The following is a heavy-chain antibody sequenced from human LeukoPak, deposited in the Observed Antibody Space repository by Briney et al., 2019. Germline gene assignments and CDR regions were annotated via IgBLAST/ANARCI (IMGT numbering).Heavy chain of an antibody. CDR1: GGSFSGYY. CDR2: INHSGST. D-gene: IGHD3-22*01. V-gene: IGHV4-34*01. Sequence: PSETLSLTCAVYGGSFSGYYWSWIRQPPGKGLEWIGEINHSGSTNYNPSLKSRVTISVDTSKNQFSLRLTSVTAADTAVYYCARSGTGLLRYYFDYWGQGTLITVSS. J-gene: IGHJ4*02. CDR3: ARSGTGLLRYYFDY.